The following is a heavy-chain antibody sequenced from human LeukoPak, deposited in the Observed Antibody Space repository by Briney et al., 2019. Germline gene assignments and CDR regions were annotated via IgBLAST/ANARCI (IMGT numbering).Heavy chain of an antibody. D-gene: IGHD4-17*01. V-gene: IGHV3-66*04. Sequence: GGSLRLSCAVSGFTVSTNYMTWVRQAPGKGLEWVSVIYSGGSAYYADSVKGRFTISRDNSKNTLYLQMNSLRAEDTAVYYCARRGYGDYAPFDYWGQGTLVTVSP. CDR3: ARRGYGDYAPFDY. CDR2: IYSGGSA. J-gene: IGHJ4*02. CDR1: GFTVSTNY.